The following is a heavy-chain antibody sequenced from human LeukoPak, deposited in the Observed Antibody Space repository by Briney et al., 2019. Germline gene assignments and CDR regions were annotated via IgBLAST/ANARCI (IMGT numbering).Heavy chain of an antibody. CDR1: GYTFTSYG. CDR3: ARDHTIFGVVPMDV. D-gene: IGHD3-3*01. V-gene: IGHV1-18*01. Sequence: ASVKVSCKASGYTFTSYGISWVRQAPGQGLEGMGWISAYNGNTNYAQKLQGRVTMTTDTSTSTAYMELRSLRSDDTAVYYCARDHTIFGVVPMDVWGKGTTVTVSS. J-gene: IGHJ6*03. CDR2: ISAYNGNT.